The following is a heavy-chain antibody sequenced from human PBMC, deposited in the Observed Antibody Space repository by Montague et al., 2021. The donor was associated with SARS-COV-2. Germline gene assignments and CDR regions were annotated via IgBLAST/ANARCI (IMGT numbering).Heavy chain of an antibody. CDR3: ARLKRYFDSSGSPSAFDF. Sequence: ETLSLTCTVSGGSISSSNYYWGWIRQPPGKGLEWIGSIYYSGTTYYNPSLKSRVTISVVTSKNHFTLKLSSVIAAETAVYYCARLKRYFDSSGSPSAFDFWGQGTKVTVSS. CDR1: GGSISSSNYY. J-gene: IGHJ3*01. CDR2: IYYSGTT. D-gene: IGHD3-22*01. V-gene: IGHV4-39*02.